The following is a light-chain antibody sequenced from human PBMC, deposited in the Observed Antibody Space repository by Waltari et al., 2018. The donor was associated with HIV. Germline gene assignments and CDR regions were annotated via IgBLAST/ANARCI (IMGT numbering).Light chain of an antibody. J-gene: IGLJ1*01. V-gene: IGLV2-23*02. CDR1: SSDIGTYNV. CDR3: CSYASSTTFEV. Sequence: QSALTQPASVPGPPGQSITISCTGTSSDIGTYNVVSWFHHHPGKAPKLMIYEDTKRPPGVSNRFSGSKSGNTASLTISGLQGEDEADYYCCSYASSTTFEVFGTGTKVTVL. CDR2: EDT.